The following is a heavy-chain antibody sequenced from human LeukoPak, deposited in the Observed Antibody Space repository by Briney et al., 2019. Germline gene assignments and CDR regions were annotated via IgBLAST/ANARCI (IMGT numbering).Heavy chain of an antibody. J-gene: IGHJ3*02. Sequence: GGSLRLSCAVSGLTVSRNSMNWVRQAPGKGLEWVSVIYGGDSTYYADSVKGRFTISSDTSKNTVYLQMNSLRAEDTAVYYCATDHRNLDAFDIWGQGTMLTVSS. D-gene: IGHD1-14*01. V-gene: IGHV3-66*01. CDR3: ATDHRNLDAFDI. CDR2: IYGGDST. CDR1: GLTVSRNS.